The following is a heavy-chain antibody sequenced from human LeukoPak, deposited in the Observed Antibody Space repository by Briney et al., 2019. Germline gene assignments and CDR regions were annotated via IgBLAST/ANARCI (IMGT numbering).Heavy chain of an antibody. CDR1: GGSISSYY. D-gene: IGHD3-10*01. CDR2: IYTSGST. Sequence: SETLPLTCTVSGGSISSYYWSWIRQPAGKGLEWIGRIYTSGSTNYNPSLKSRVTMSVDTSKNQFSLKLSSVTAADTAVYYCARGALLWFGELFPYDAFDIWGQGTMVTVSS. CDR3: ARGALLWFGELFPYDAFDI. V-gene: IGHV4-4*07. J-gene: IGHJ3*02.